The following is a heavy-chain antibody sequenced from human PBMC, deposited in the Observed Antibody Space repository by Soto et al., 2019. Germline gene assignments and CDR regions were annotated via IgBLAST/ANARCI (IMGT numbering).Heavy chain of an antibody. Sequence: QVQLVQSGAEVKKPGASVKVSCKASGYTFTSYDINWVRQATGQGLEWMGWMNPNSGNTGYAQKFQGGVTMTRNSPITTAYMGLSSLSSEDTPLYYCARSVCGDLVDSCGQRTLVTAS. CDR3: ARSVCGDLVDS. V-gene: IGHV1-8*01. J-gene: IGHJ4*02. D-gene: IGHD4-17*01. CDR1: GYTFTSYD. CDR2: MNPNSGNT.